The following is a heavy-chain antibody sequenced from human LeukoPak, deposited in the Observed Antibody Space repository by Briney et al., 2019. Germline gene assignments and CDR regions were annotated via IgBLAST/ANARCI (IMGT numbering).Heavy chain of an antibody. J-gene: IGHJ5*01. V-gene: IGHV3-21*01. D-gene: IGHD2-2*01. CDR2: ISVSSNYI. CDR1: GFTFSSYS. Sequence: GGSLRLSCAASGFTFSSYSMKWVRQAPGKGLEWVSSISVSSNYIYYADSVRGRFTISRDNAQNSLYLQMNSLTAEDTAVYFCAKTLGYCSTASCSEDDSWGQGTLVIVSS. CDR3: AKTLGYCSTASCSEDDS.